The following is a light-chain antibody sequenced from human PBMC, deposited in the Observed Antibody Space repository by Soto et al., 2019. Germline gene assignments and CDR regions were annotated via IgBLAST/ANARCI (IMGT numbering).Light chain of an antibody. CDR1: QSVSSY. V-gene: IGKV3-11*01. Sequence: LTHYPTPLPLTPEERASPSRRASQSVSSYLAWYQQNPGQAPKLLIYDASNRATGIPARFSGRGSGTVFTLTTSSPASEVCAVYYCQQRSNSPLTFGGGTKVDI. CDR2: DAS. CDR3: QQRSNSPLT. J-gene: IGKJ4*01.